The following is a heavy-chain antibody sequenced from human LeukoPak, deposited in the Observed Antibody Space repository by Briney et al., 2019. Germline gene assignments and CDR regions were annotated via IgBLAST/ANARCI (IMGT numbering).Heavy chain of an antibody. CDR1: GGSISSSNYY. D-gene: IGHD6-6*01. Sequence: SETLSLTCTVSGGSISSSNYYWDWIRQPPGKGLEWIGCIYYSGTTYYNPSLKGRLTISLDTSKNQFSLRLSSVTAADTAVYYCARHNTSSPPDYWGQGTLVTVSS. CDR3: ARHNTSSPPDY. V-gene: IGHV4-39*01. CDR2: IYYSGTT. J-gene: IGHJ4*02.